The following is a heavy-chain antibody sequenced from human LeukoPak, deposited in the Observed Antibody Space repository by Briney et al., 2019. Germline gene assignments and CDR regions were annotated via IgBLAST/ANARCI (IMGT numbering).Heavy chain of an antibody. CDR2: ISYDGSDK. D-gene: IGHD6-13*01. CDR3: AKDPYNSSGYYFDY. V-gene: IGHV3-30*18. Sequence: GGSLRLSCAASGFTFSSYGMHWVRQAPGKGLEWVAVISYDGSDKYYADSVKGRFTISRDNSKNTLYLQMNSLRAEDTAVYYCAKDPYNSSGYYFDYWGQGTLVTVSS. J-gene: IGHJ4*02. CDR1: GFTFSSYG.